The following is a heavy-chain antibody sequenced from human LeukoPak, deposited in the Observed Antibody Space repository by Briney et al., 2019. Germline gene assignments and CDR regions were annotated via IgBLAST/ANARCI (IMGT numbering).Heavy chain of an antibody. CDR2: ITSSGSRI. CDR1: GFNFRDYY. Sequence: GGSLRLSCAAAGFNFRDYYMGWIRQAPGKGLEWVSYITSSGSRIYNADSVKGRFTISRDNAKNSLYLQMNSLRAEDTAVYYCARAFNDAFDIWGQGTTVTVSS. CDR3: ARAFNDAFDI. J-gene: IGHJ3*02. V-gene: IGHV3-11*04.